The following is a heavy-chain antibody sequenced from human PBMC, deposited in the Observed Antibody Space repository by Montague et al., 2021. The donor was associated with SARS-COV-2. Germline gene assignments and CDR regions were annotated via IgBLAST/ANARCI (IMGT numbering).Heavy chain of an antibody. CDR2: INYSGSA. CDR1: GGSISSYY. V-gene: IGHV4-59*01. Sequence: SETLSLTCTVSGGSISSYYWNWIRQSPGKGLEWIGYINYSGSANYNPSLKSRVTISVDTSKNQLSLNLSSVTAADTAVYYCARRGVVVIPAVVGYYYGMDVWGQGTPVTVSS. D-gene: IGHD2-2*01. CDR3: ARRGVVVIPAVVGYYYGMDV. J-gene: IGHJ6*02.